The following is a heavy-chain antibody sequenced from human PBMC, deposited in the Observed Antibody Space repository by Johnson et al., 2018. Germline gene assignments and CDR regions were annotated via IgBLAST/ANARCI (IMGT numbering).Heavy chain of an antibody. Sequence: VQLVESGGGLVKPGGSLRLSCAASGFTFSSYSMNWVRQAPGKGLEWVSSISSSSSYIYYADSVKGRFTISRDNAKNSRYLQMNSLRAEDTAVYYCARDVYGGNSYYYYGMDVWGQGTTVTVSS. CDR3: ARDVYGGNSYYYYGMDV. J-gene: IGHJ6*02. CDR2: ISSSSSYI. D-gene: IGHD4-23*01. CDR1: GFTFSSYS. V-gene: IGHV3-21*01.